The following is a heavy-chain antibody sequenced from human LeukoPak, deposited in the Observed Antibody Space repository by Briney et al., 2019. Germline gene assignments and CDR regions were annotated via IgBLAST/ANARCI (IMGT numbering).Heavy chain of an antibody. D-gene: IGHD6-6*01. J-gene: IGHJ6*03. CDR3: ARHNPYSSSLYYYYYMDV. Sequence: GESLKISCKGSGYSFTSYWIGWVRQMPGKGLEWMGIIYPGDSDTRYSPSFQGQVTISADKSISTAYLQWSSLKASDTAMYYCARHNPYSSSLYYYYYMDVWGKGTTVTVSS. V-gene: IGHV5-51*01. CDR1: GYSFTSYW. CDR2: IYPGDSDT.